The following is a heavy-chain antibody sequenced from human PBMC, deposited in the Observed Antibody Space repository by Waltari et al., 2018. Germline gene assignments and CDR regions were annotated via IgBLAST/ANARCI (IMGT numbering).Heavy chain of an antibody. D-gene: IGHD4-4*01. V-gene: IGHV4-30-4*08. CDR3: ARRGQTTVSYYFDY. CDR2: IYHSGST. Sequence: QVQLQESGPGLVKPSQTLSLICTVSGGSITSRDYYWTWIRPPPGKGLEWIGYIYHSGSTHYNPSLKSRVTISVDTSKSQFSLRLTSVTAADTAVYYCARRGQTTVSYYFDYWGQGTLVTVSS. J-gene: IGHJ4*02. CDR1: GGSITSRDYY.